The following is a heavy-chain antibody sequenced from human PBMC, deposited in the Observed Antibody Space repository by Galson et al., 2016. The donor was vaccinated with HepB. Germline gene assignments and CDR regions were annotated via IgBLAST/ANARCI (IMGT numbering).Heavy chain of an antibody. Sequence: SLRLSCAASGFTFSSYWMHWVRQAPGKGLVWVSRIYTDGSSTYYADSVKGRFTISRDNAKNTLYLQMNSLRAEDTAVYYCARHHYAFDIRGQGTMVAVTS. CDR2: IYTDGSST. V-gene: IGHV3-74*01. CDR1: GFTFSSYW. J-gene: IGHJ3*02. CDR3: ARHHYAFDI.